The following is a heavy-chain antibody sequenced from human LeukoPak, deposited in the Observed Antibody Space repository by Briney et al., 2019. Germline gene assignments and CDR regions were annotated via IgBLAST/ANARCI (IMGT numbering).Heavy chain of an antibody. Sequence: GGSLRLSCAASGFTFSSYWMSWVRQAPGKGLEGVSVIYNDGSTYYADTVKGRFTISRDNSKNTVDLLVNSLRAEDTAVYYCARVWELSYDYWGQGTLVTVSS. J-gene: IGHJ4*02. CDR1: GFTFSSYW. CDR3: ARVWELSYDY. CDR2: IYNDGST. V-gene: IGHV3-53*01. D-gene: IGHD2/OR15-2a*01.